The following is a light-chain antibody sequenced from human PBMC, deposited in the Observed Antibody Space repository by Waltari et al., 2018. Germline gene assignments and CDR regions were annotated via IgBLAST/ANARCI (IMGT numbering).Light chain of an antibody. CDR1: QTINNY. CDR2: TAS. V-gene: IGKV1-39*01. J-gene: IGKJ3*01. CDR3: QQSYSNPFT. Sequence: DIQMTQSPSSLSASAGDRVTITCRASQTINNYVNWYQQKPGKAPTLLIYTASTLQSGVPSRFSGSGGGTLFTLTISSLQPEDFATYYCQQSYSNPFTFGPGTKVDI.